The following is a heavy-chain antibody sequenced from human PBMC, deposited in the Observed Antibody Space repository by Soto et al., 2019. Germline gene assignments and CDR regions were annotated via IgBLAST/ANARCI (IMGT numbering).Heavy chain of an antibody. J-gene: IGHJ4*02. Sequence: PGSSLRLCYAASGTITSSCAMCVVRQAPGEVLEWVSAISGSGGSTYSADSVKSGSTISRDNSTNTLYLQMNSLRAEDTAVYYCAKRPYEEYYDSLTGYYCGTFDYWGQGTLVTVSS. CDR2: ISGSGGST. CDR1: GTITSSCA. CDR3: AKRPYEEYYDSLTGYYCGTFDY. D-gene: IGHD3-9*01. V-gene: IGHV3-23*01.